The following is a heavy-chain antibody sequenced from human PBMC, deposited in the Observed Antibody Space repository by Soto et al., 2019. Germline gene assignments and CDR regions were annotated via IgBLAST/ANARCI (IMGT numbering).Heavy chain of an antibody. V-gene: IGHV3-21*01. CDR3: ARGVVPAAITGYDYYYYYYMDV. Sequence: GGSLRLSCAASGFTFSSYSMNWVRQAPGKGLEWVSSISSSSSYIYYADSVKGRFTISRDNAKNSLYLQMNSLRVEDTAVYYCARGVVPAAITGYDYYYYYYMDVWGKGTTVTVSS. CDR2: ISSSSSYI. D-gene: IGHD2-2*01. CDR1: GFTFSSYS. J-gene: IGHJ6*03.